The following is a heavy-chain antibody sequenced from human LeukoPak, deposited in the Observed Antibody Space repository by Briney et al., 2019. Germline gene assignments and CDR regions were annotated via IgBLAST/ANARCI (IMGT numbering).Heavy chain of an antibody. J-gene: IGHJ4*02. CDR3: AKGGVPNYYGSGSYLDY. Sequence: SGGSLRLSCAASGFTFSSYAMSWVRQAPGKGLEWVSAISGSGGSTYYADSVKGRFTISRGNSKNTLYLQMNSLRAEDTAVYYCAKGGVPNYYGSGSYLDYWGQGTLVTVSS. CDR2: ISGSGGST. CDR1: GFTFSSYA. D-gene: IGHD3-10*01. V-gene: IGHV3-23*01.